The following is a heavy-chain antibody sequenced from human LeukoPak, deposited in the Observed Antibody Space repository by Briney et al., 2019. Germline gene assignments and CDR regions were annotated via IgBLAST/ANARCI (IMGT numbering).Heavy chain of an antibody. V-gene: IGHV3-23*01. CDR1: GFTFSTFA. Sequence: GGSLRLSCAASGFTFSTFAMIWVRQPPGKGLEWVSSIFPSGGEIHYADSVRGRFTISRDNSKSTLSLQMNSLRAEDTAVYYCATYRQVLLPFESWGQGTLVTVSS. J-gene: IGHJ4*02. CDR2: IFPSGGEI. CDR3: ATYRQVLLPFES. D-gene: IGHD2-8*02.